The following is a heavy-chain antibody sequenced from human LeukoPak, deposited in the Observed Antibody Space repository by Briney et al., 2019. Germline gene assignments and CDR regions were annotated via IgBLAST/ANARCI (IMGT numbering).Heavy chain of an antibody. CDR2: IYPGDSDT. Sequence: GESLQISCQGSGYSFTSYWIGWVRQMPGKGLEWMGIIYPGDSDTRYSPSFQGQVTISADKSISTAYLQWSSLKASDTAMYYCARQYYDFWSGYTQRNWFDPWGQGTLVTVSS. CDR3: ARQYYDFWSGYTQRNWFDP. D-gene: IGHD3-3*01. J-gene: IGHJ5*02. V-gene: IGHV5-51*01. CDR1: GYSFTSYW.